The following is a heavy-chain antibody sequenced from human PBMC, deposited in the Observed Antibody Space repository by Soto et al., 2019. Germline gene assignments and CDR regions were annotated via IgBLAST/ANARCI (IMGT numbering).Heavy chain of an antibody. CDR2: ISGSGGST. D-gene: IGHD1-26*01. V-gene: IGHV3-23*01. CDR1: GFTFSSYA. J-gene: IGHJ4*02. Sequence: GGSLRLSCAASGFTFSSYAMSWVRQAPGKGLEWVSAISGSGGSTYYADSVKGRFTISRDNSKNTLYLQMNGLRAEDTAVYYCAKPPRYSGSYHPFDYWGQGTPVTVSS. CDR3: AKPPRYSGSYHPFDY.